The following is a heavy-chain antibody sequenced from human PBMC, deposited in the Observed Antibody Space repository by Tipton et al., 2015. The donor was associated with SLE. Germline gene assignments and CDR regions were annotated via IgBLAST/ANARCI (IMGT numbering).Heavy chain of an antibody. CDR1: GGSISSSSYY. Sequence: TLSLTCTVSGGSISSSSYYWGWIRQPPGKGLERIGSIYYSGSTYYNPSLKSRVTISVDTSKNQFSLKLSSVTAADTAVYYCASSEGVVVVAADDYWGQGTLVTVSS. J-gene: IGHJ4*02. CDR3: ASSEGVVVVAADDY. CDR2: IYYSGST. V-gene: IGHV4-39*07. D-gene: IGHD2-15*01.